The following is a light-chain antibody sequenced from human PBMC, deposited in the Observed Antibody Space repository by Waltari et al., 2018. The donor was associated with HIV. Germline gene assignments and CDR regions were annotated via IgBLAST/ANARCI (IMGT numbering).Light chain of an antibody. CDR2: LGS. V-gene: IGKV2-28*01. J-gene: IGKJ2*01. CDR3: MQALQTPRT. CDR1: QSLLHGNGYNY. Sequence: DIVMTQSPLSLPVTPGEPASISCRSSQSLLHGNGYNYLDWYLQKPGQSPQLLIYLGSNRASGVPDRFSGSGSGTDFTLKIRRVEAEDVGVYYCMQALQTPRTFGQGTKLEIK.